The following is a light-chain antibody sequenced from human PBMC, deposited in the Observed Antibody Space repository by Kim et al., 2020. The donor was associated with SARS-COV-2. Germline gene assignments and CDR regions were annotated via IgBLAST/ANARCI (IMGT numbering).Light chain of an antibody. CDR2: WAS. CDR1: QSVLYSSNNKNY. Sequence: DIVMTQSPDSLAVSLGERATIKCKSSQSVLYSSNNKNYLAWYQQKPGQPPKLLIYWASTRESGVPDRFSGSGSGTDFTLTISSLQAEDVAVYYCQQYYSTPLTFGGGTKLEI. J-gene: IGKJ4*01. CDR3: QQYYSTPLT. V-gene: IGKV4-1*01.